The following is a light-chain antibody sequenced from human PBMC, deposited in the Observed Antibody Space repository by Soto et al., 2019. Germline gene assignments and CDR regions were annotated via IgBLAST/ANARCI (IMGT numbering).Light chain of an antibody. V-gene: IGKV1-5*03. CDR3: QQYINRWT. CDR1: QSISTW. Sequence: DIQMTQSPSTLSASVGDRVTITSRASQSISTWLAWYQQKPGKAPKLLIYKASSLESGVPSRFSGSGSGTEFTLTISSLQPDDFATYYCQQYINRWTFGQGTKVDIK. J-gene: IGKJ1*01. CDR2: KAS.